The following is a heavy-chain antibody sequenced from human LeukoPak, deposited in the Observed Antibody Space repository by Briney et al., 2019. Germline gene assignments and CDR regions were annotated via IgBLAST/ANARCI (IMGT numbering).Heavy chain of an antibody. J-gene: IGHJ3*02. CDR2: IYPGDSDT. Sequence: HGESLKISCKGSGYSFTSYWIGWVRQMPGKGLERMGIIYPGDSDTRYSPSFQGQVTISADKSISTAYLQWSSLKASDTAMYYCAGGIVVVPAARDAFDIWGQGTMVTVSS. V-gene: IGHV5-51*01. D-gene: IGHD2-2*01. CDR1: GYSFTSYW. CDR3: AGGIVVVPAARDAFDI.